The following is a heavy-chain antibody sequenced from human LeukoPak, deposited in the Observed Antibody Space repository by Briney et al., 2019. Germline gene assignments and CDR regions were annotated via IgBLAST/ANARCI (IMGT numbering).Heavy chain of an antibody. V-gene: IGHV3-30*03. CDR3: ARDGSSSWYADMRFDP. J-gene: IGHJ5*02. Sequence: GRSLRLSCAASGFTFSSYGMHWVRQAPGKGLEWVAVISYDGSNKYYADSVKGRFTISRDNSKNTLYLQMNSLRAEDTAVYYCARDGSSSWYADMRFDPWGQGTLVTVSS. D-gene: IGHD6-13*01. CDR1: GFTFSSYG. CDR2: ISYDGSNK.